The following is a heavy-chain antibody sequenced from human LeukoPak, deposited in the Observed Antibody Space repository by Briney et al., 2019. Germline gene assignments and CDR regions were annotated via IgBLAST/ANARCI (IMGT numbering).Heavy chain of an antibody. CDR3: AKLSGSYDFDY. Sequence: GGSLRLSCAASGFTFSSYGMHWVRQAPGKGLEWVAVISYDGSNKYYADSVKGRFTISRDNSKNTLYLQMNSLRAEDTAVYYCAKLSGSYDFDYWGQGTLVTVSS. CDR2: ISYDGSNK. CDR1: GFTFSSYG. J-gene: IGHJ4*02. V-gene: IGHV3-30*18. D-gene: IGHD1-26*01.